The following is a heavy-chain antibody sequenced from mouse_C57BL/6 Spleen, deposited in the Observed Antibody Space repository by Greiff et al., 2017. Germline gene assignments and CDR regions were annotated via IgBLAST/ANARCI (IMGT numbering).Heavy chain of an antibody. J-gene: IGHJ1*03. Sequence: QVQLQQSGPGLVQPSQSLSITCTVSGFSLTSYGVHWVRQPPGKGLEWLGMIWGGGSTDYNAAFIYRLSISKDNPKGQVFFKMNSVQADDTDIYYCAKNPAGIWYFDVWGTGTTVTVSS. V-gene: IGHV2-4*01. CDR3: AKNPAGIWYFDV. CDR1: GFSLTSYG. D-gene: IGHD4-1*01. CDR2: IWGGGST.